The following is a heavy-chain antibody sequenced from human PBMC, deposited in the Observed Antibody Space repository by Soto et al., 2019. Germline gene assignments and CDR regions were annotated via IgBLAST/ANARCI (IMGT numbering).Heavy chain of an antibody. CDR3: ARGMITFGGVIVTPFDY. CDR2: IYYSGST. Sequence: PSETLSLTCTVSGGSISSYYWSWIRQPPGKGLEWIGYIYYSGSTNYNPSLKSRVTISVDTSKNQFSLKLSSVTAADTAVYYCARGMITFGGVIVTPFDYWGQGTLVTVSS. J-gene: IGHJ4*02. CDR1: GGSISSYY. D-gene: IGHD3-16*02. V-gene: IGHV4-59*01.